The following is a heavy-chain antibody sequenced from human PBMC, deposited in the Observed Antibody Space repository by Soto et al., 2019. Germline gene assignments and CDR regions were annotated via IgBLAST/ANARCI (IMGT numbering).Heavy chain of an antibody. CDR1: NGSISSSSYY. V-gene: IGHV4-39*01. J-gene: IGHJ6*02. CDR2: IFSSRNT. D-gene: IGHD4-17*01. CDR3: AGPGHGDLYGLDV. Sequence: QLQLQESGPGLVKPSETLSLTCTVANGSISSSSYYWAWIRQTPGRGPEWIGSIFSSRNTYYNASLKSRVTLSVDTSKNQLCLKLTSVTAADTADYYCAGPGHGDLYGLDVWGQGTTVTVSS.